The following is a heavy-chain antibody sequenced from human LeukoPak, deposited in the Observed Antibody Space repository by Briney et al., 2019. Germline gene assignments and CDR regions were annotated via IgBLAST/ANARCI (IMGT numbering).Heavy chain of an antibody. CDR3: ARAPNYDFWSGYLDY. CDR2: INHSGST. CDR1: GYSISSGYY. Sequence: PSETLSLTCTVSGYSISSGYYWGWIRQPPGKGLEWIGEINHSGSTNYNPSLKSRVTISVDTSKNQFSLKLSSVTAADTAVYYCARAPNYDFWSGYLDYWGQGTLVTVSS. V-gene: IGHV4-38-2*02. J-gene: IGHJ4*02. D-gene: IGHD3-3*01.